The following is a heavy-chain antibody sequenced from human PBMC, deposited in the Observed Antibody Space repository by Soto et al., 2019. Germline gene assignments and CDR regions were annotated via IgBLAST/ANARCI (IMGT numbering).Heavy chain of an antibody. D-gene: IGHD6-13*01. CDR3: ARTSSSWYPYYYYGMDV. Sequence: QVQLVESGGGVVQPGRSLRLSCAASGFTFSSYAMHWVHQAPGKGLEWVAVISYDGSNKYYADSVKGRFTISRDNSKNTLYLQMNSLRAEDTAVYYCARTSSSWYPYYYYGMDVWGQGTTVTVSS. V-gene: IGHV3-30-3*01. CDR2: ISYDGSNK. J-gene: IGHJ6*02. CDR1: GFTFSSYA.